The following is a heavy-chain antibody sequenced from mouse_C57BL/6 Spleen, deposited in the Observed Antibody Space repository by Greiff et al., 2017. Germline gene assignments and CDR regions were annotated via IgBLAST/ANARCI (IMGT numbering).Heavy chain of an antibody. CDR3: ARYKRMVTTNYAMDY. CDR2: IRNKANGYTT. D-gene: IGHD2-2*01. CDR1: GFTFTDYY. V-gene: IGHV7-3*01. Sequence: EVKLMESGGGLVQPGGSLSLSCAASGFTFTDYYMSWVRQPPGKALEWLGFIRNKANGYTTEYSASVKGRFTISRDNSQSILYLQMNALRSEDSATYYCARYKRMVTTNYAMDYWGQGTSVTVSS. J-gene: IGHJ4*01.